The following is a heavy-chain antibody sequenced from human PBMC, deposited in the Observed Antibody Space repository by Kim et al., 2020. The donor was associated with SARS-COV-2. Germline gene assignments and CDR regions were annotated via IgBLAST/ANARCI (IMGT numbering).Heavy chain of an antibody. CDR3: ARVRRDFLGPRIFDY. J-gene: IGHJ4*02. V-gene: IGHV4-61*01. D-gene: IGHD3-3*01. Sequence: SETLSLTCTVSGGSVSSGSYYWSWIRQPPGKGLEWIGYIYYSGSTNYNPSLKSRVTISVDTSKNQFSLKLSSVTAADTAVYYCARVRRDFLGPRIFDYWGQGTLVTVSS. CDR2: IYYSGST. CDR1: GGSVSSGSYY.